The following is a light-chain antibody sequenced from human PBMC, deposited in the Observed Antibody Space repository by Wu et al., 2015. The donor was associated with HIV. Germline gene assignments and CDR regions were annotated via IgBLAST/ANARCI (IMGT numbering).Light chain of an antibody. CDR1: RVLAP. J-gene: IGKJ4*01. Sequence: VSPGKSASPAGPVRVLAPFSLVPAETWPGSQAPHVWCITRATGIPARFSGSGSGTEFTLTISGLQSEDFAVYYCQQYNNLVTFGGGTKVEIK. CDR2: CI. CDR3: QQYNNLVT. V-gene: IGKV3-15*01.